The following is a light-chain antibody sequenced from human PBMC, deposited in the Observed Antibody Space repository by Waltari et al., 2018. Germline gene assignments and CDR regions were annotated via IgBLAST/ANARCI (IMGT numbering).Light chain of an antibody. CDR2: DVS. Sequence: QSALTQPASVSGSPGQSITISCTGTSSDVGGYNYVSWYQQHPGKAPKLMIYDVSNRPSGVSNRFSDSKSGNTASLTISGLQAEDEADYYCSSYTSSSTLENVFGSGTKVTVL. CDR1: SSDVGGYNY. CDR3: SSYTSSSTLENV. V-gene: IGLV2-14*03. J-gene: IGLJ6*01.